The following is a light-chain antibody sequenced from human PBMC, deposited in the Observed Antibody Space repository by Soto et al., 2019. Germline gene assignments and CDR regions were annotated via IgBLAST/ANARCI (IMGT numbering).Light chain of an antibody. CDR3: SSYTSSSTPYV. CDR2: DVS. Sequence: QSVLTRPVSVSGSPGQSITISCTGTSSDVGGYNYVSWYQQHPGKAPKLMIYDVSNRPSGVSNRFSGSKSGNTASLTISGLQAEDEADYYCSSYTSSSTPYVFGTGTKVTV. CDR1: SSDVGGYNY. V-gene: IGLV2-14*01. J-gene: IGLJ1*01.